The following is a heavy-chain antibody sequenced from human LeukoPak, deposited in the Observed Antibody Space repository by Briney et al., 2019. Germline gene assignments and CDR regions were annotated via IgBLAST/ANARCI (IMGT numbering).Heavy chain of an antibody. V-gene: IGHV3-23*01. J-gene: IGHJ3*01. CDR3: ARIGGSKPTKAFDF. D-gene: IGHD3-3*01. Sequence: GGSLRLSCVHTGFTFSTYGMAWVRQSPGKGLEYVASISPSGGTTYYADSVKGRFMLSRDNYQNTVYLQMSSLGAQDTALYFCARIGGSKPTKAFDFWGQGTTVAVSS. CDR1: GFTFSTYG. CDR2: ISPSGGTT.